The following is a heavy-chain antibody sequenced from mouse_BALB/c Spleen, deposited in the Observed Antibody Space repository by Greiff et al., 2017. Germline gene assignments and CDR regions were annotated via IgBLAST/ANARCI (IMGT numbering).Heavy chain of an antibody. D-gene: IGHD2-14*01. Sequence: VQLQQSGPSLVKPSQTLSLTCSVTGDSITSGYWNWIRKFPGNKLEYMGYISYSGSTYYNPSLKSRISITRDTSKNQYYLQLNSVTTEDTATYYCARSYYRYDRGYYFDDWGQGTTLTVSS. J-gene: IGHJ2*01. CDR2: ISYSGST. V-gene: IGHV3-8*02. CDR3: ARSYYRYDRGYYFDD. CDR1: GDSITSGY.